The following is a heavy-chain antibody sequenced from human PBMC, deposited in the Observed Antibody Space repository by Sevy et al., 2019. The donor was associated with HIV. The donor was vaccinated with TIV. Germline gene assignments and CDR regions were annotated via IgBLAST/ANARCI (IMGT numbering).Heavy chain of an antibody. CDR1: GFTFSSYA. V-gene: IGHV3-23*01. Sequence: GGSLRLSCAVSGFTFSSYAMNWVRQAPGKGLEWVSSISGSVNSTYYADSVKGRFTISRDNSKNTLYLQMNSLRAEDTAVYYGAKKYDTSGYYFDYWGQGTLVTVSS. D-gene: IGHD3-22*01. CDR3: AKKYDTSGYYFDY. J-gene: IGHJ4*02. CDR2: ISGSVNST.